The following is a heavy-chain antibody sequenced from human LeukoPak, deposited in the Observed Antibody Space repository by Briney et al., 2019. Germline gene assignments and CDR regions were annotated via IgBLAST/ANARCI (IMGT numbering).Heavy chain of an antibody. V-gene: IGHV3-7*03. Sequence: GGSLRLSCAASGFTFSSYWMSWVRQAPGKGLEWVANIKQDGSETKYVDSVKGRFTISRDNSKNTLYLQMNSLRAEDTAVYYCAKSGLNRFDYWGQGTLVTVSS. D-gene: IGHD2-15*01. CDR1: GFTFSSYW. CDR2: IKQDGSET. CDR3: AKSGLNRFDY. J-gene: IGHJ4*02.